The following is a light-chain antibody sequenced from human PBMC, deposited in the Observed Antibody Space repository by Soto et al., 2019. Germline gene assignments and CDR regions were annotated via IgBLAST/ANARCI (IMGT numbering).Light chain of an antibody. CDR3: RSYTSSSTRV. V-gene: IGLV2-14*01. J-gene: IGLJ2*01. CDR1: SSDVGGYNY. Sequence: QSALTQPASVSGSPGQSITISCTGTSSDVGGYNYVSWYQQHPGKAPKLMIYDVSNRPSGVSNRFSGSKSGNTASLTISGLQAEDEDDYYCRSYTSSSTRVFGGGTKVTVL. CDR2: DVS.